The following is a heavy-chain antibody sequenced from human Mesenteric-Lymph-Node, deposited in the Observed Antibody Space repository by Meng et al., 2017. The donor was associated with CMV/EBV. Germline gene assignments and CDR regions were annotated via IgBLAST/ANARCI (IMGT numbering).Heavy chain of an antibody. CDR1: GYIFTSHW. CDR3: ARQDYYDSSGYTRGGLDV. D-gene: IGHD3-22*01. CDR2: IYPGDSDA. V-gene: IGHV5-51*01. Sequence: GESLKISCKGSGYIFTSHWIGWVRQMPGKGLEYMGIIYPGDSDATYSPSFQGQVTISADKSISTAYLQWSSLKASDTATYYCARQDYYDSSGYTRGGLDVWGQGTTVTVSS. J-gene: IGHJ6*02.